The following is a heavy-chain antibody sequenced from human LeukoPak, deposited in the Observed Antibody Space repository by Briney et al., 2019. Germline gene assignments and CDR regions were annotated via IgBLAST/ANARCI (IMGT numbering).Heavy chain of an antibody. Sequence: SETLSLTCAVYGGSFSGYYWSWIRQPPGKGLEWIGEINHSGSTNYNPSLKSRVTISVDTSKNQFSLKLGSVTAADTAVYYCASSQLYYDSSGYHPETRTNWFDPWGQGTLVTVSS. V-gene: IGHV4-34*01. D-gene: IGHD3-22*01. CDR3: ASSQLYYDSSGYHPETRTNWFDP. J-gene: IGHJ5*02. CDR2: INHSGST. CDR1: GGSFSGYY.